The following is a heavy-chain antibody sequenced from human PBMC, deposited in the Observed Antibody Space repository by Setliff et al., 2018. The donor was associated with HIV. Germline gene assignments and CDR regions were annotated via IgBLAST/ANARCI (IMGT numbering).Heavy chain of an antibody. J-gene: IGHJ5*02. V-gene: IGHV4-59*12. D-gene: IGHD3-16*01. CDR2: IYYSGSS. CDR3: ARGTKSVWGRWFDP. CDR1: GGSISSYY. Sequence: SETLSLTCTVSGGSISSYYWSWIRQPPGKGLEWIGYIYYSGSSNHNPSLKSRVTISVDTSKNQFSLRLISVTAADTAVYYCARGTKSVWGRWFDPWGQGALVTVSS.